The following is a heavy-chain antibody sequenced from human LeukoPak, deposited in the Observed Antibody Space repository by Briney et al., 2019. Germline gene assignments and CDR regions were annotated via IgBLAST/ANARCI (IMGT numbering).Heavy chain of an antibody. CDR3: AKVAGDTRFDY. D-gene: IGHD2-21*02. V-gene: IGHV3-23*01. J-gene: IGHJ4*02. CDR1: GFTFSSYA. CDR2: ISGSCGST. Sequence: GGSLRLSCAASGFTFSSYAMSWVRQAPGKGLEWVSAISGSCGSTYYADSVKGRFTISRDNSKSTLYLQMNSLRAEDTAVYFCAKVAGDTRFDYWGQGTLVTVSS.